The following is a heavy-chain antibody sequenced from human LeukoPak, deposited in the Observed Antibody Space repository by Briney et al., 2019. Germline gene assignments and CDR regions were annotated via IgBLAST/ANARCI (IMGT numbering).Heavy chain of an antibody. CDR1: GGSISSYY. J-gene: IGHJ3*02. Sequence: SETLSLTCTVSGGSISSYYWSWIRQPPGKGLEWMGYIYYSGSTNYNPSLKSRVTISVDTSKNQFSLKLSSVTAADTAVYYCARLAKGGYYDSSGYYPPRNAFDIWGQGTMVTVSS. V-gene: IGHV4-59*08. CDR2: IYYSGST. CDR3: ARLAKGGYYDSSGYYPPRNAFDI. D-gene: IGHD3-22*01.